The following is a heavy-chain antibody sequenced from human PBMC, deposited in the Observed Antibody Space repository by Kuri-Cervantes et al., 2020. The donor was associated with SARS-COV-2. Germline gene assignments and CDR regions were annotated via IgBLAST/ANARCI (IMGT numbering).Heavy chain of an antibody. D-gene: IGHD1/OR15-1a*01. V-gene: IGHV4-30-4*01. CDR3: ARQVPSPTRFDY. J-gene: IGHJ4*02. CDR1: GGSISSGDYY. Sequence: SETLSLTCTVSGGSISSGDYYWSWIRQPPGKGLEWIGYIYYSGSTYYNPSLKSRVTISVDTSKNQFSLKLSSVTAADTAVYYCARQVPSPTRFDYWGQGTLVTVSS. CDR2: IYYSGST.